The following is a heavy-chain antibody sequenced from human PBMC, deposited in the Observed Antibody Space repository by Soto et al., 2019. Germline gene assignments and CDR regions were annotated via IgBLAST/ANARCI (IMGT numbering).Heavy chain of an antibody. CDR3: ARALWRRRWGSDYYDGMDL. J-gene: IGHJ6*02. D-gene: IGHD3-16*01. Sequence: QGQLVQSGGEVKKPGASVKVSCKASGYTFNNIGIAWVRQAPGQGLEWMGWINIYNGETKYAQNVEGSVTLTRDTSATTAYMDLRSLRSDDSAVYYCARALWRRRWGSDYYDGMDLWGQGTAITVSS. CDR1: GYTFNNIG. V-gene: IGHV1-18*01. CDR2: INIYNGET.